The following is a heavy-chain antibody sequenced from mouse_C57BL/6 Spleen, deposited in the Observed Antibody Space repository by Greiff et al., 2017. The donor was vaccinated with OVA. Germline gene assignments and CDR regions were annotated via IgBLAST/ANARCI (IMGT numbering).Heavy chain of an antibody. J-gene: IGHJ1*03. Sequence: VQLQQPGTELVKPGASVKLSCKASGYTFTSYWMHWVKQRPGQGLEWIGNINPSNGGTNYNEKFKSKATLTVDKSSSTAYMQLSSLTSEDSAVYYCASGPFTTVVEGGYFDVWGTGTTVTVSS. CDR3: ASGPFTTVVEGGYFDV. CDR2: INPSNGGT. CDR1: GYTFTSYW. D-gene: IGHD1-1*01. V-gene: IGHV1-53*01.